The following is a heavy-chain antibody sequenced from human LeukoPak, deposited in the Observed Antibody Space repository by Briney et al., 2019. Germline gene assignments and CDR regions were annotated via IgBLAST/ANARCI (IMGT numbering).Heavy chain of an antibody. CDR1: GFTFSSYD. CDR2: IGTAGDT. D-gene: IGHD1-1*01. J-gene: IGHJ4*02. V-gene: IGHV3-13*01. Sequence: GGSLRLSCAASGFTFSSYDMHWVRQATGKGLEWVSAIGTAGDTYYPGSVKGRFTISRENAKNSLYLQMNSLRAGDTAVYCCARNDPDRGFDYWGQGTLVTVSS. CDR3: ARNDPDRGFDY.